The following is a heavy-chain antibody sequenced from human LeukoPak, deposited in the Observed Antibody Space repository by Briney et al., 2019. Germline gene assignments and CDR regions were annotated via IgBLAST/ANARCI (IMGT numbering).Heavy chain of an antibody. Sequence: SVKVSCKASGGTFSSYAITWVRQAPGQGLEWMGRIIPIFGTANYAQKSQGRVTITTDESTSTAYMELSILRSDDTAVYYCARERPPGDSSSWFLEGYFDIWGQGTLVTVSS. CDR2: IIPIFGTA. CDR1: GGTFSSYA. CDR3: ARERPPGDSSSWFLEGYFDI. D-gene: IGHD6-13*01. J-gene: IGHJ4*02. V-gene: IGHV1-69*05.